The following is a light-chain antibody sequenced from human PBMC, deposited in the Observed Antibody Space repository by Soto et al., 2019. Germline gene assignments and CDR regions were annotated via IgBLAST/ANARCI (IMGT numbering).Light chain of an antibody. J-gene: IGKJ1*01. CDR2: DVS. Sequence: EIVMPQSPATLSLSPGERVTLSGMASQSVTTRLAWYQHKPGQAPRLLIYDVSNRATGIPARFSGSGSGTDFTLTISSLEPEDFAVYYCQQRSNWPRTFGQGTKVDI. CDR1: QSVTTR. V-gene: IGKV3-11*01. CDR3: QQRSNWPRT.